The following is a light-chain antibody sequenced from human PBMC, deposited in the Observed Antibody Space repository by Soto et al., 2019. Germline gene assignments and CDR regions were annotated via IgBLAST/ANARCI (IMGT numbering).Light chain of an antibody. CDR3: SSYTSSSSYV. CDR1: SSDVGGYNY. CDR2: DVS. J-gene: IGLJ1*01. V-gene: IGLV2-14*01. Sequence: QSALTQPASVSGSPGQSITISCTGTSSDVGGYNYVSWYQQHPGKAPKLMIYDVSNRPSGVSNRFSGSKSGNTASLTISGLQADDGADYYCSSYTSSSSYVFGTGTKLTVL.